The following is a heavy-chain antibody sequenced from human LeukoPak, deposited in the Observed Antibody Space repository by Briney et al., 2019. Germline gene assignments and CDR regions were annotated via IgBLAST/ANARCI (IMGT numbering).Heavy chain of an antibody. D-gene: IGHD6-13*01. V-gene: IGHV3-23*01. J-gene: IGHJ4*02. CDR3: AKSRSGSSNWALRIFDN. CDR1: GFPLGSEA. Sequence: PGGSLRLSCTVSGFPLGSEAMSWVRQPPGRGLEWVSSISPAGGTTYYADSVKGRFTISRDNSKNTLYVQMNSLRVEDTAVYYCAKSRSGSSNWALRIFDNWGQGTLVSVSS. CDR2: ISPAGGTT.